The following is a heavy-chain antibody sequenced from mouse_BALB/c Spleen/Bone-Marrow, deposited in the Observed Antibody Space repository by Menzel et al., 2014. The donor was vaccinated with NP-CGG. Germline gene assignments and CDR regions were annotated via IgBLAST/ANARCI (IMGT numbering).Heavy chain of an antibody. J-gene: IGHJ2*01. CDR1: GFTFSSYT. D-gene: IGHD1-2*01. Sequence: EVQGVESGGGLVQPGGSLKLSRAASGFTFSSYTMSWVRQTPEKRLEWVAYISNGGGSTYYPDTVKGRFIISRDNAKNTLYLQMSSLKSEDTAMYYCARRSAATYYFDYWGQGTTLTVSS. CDR2: ISNGGGST. V-gene: IGHV5-12-2*01. CDR3: ARRSAATYYFDY.